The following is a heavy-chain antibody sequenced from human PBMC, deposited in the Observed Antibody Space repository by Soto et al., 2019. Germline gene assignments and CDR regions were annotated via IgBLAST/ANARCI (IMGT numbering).Heavy chain of an antibody. CDR1: GGSISSYY. D-gene: IGHD3-16*01. Sequence: QVQLQESGPGRVKPSETLSLTCTVSGGSISSYYWSWIRQPPGKGLEWIGYIYYSGSTNYNPSLKSRVTIAVDTSKNQFSLKLSSVTAADTAVYYCARRYGGNFDYWGQRTLVTVSS. CDR2: IYYSGST. CDR3: ARRYGGNFDY. V-gene: IGHV4-59*01. J-gene: IGHJ4*02.